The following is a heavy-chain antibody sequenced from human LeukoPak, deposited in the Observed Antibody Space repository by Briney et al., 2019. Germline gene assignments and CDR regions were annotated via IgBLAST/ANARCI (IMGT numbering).Heavy chain of an antibody. CDR1: GGSISSSSNY. D-gene: IGHD2-2*01. J-gene: IGHJ4*02. CDR2: IYYSGTT. CDR3: ARDPRGVPAATYFDY. V-gene: IGHV4-39*07. Sequence: SETLSLTCSVSGGSISSSSNYWGWIRQPPGKGLEWIGSIYYSGTTYYNPSLKSRVTISVDRSKNQFSLKLSSVTAADTAVYYCARDPRGVPAATYFDYWGQGTLVTVSS.